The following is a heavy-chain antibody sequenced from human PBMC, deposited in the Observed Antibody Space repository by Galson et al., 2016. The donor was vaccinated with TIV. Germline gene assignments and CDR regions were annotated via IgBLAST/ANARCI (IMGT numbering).Heavy chain of an antibody. D-gene: IGHD1-26*01. Sequence: TLSLTCNVSGGSINSGGFFWSWIRQHPGKGLEWIGYVYNSGTTFYNPSLKNRVSISVDTSKNEFSLKLSSVTAADTAVYYCARWADSGSYYQYFHHWGQGTLVSVSS. CDR1: GGSINSGGFF. CDR3: ARWADSGSYYQYFHH. CDR2: VYNSGTT. J-gene: IGHJ1*01. V-gene: IGHV4-31*03.